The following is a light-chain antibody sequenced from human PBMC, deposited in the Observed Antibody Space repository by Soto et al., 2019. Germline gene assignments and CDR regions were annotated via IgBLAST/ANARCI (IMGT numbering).Light chain of an antibody. Sequence: SVLPQAPSGSGSPGQSVTISCTGTSSDVGGYNYVSWYQQHPGKAPRLMIYEVSKRPSGVPDRFSGSKSGNTAPLTVSGLQAEDEADYYCSSYAGYNILYVFGTGTKVTVL. CDR3: SSYAGYNILYV. V-gene: IGLV2-8*01. J-gene: IGLJ1*01. CDR2: EVS. CDR1: SSDVGGYNY.